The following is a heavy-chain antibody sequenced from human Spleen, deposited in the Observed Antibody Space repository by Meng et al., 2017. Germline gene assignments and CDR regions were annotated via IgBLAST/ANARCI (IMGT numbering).Heavy chain of an antibody. CDR3: ARGDSSGYYWAEYFQH. CDR2: IYYSGST. J-gene: IGHJ1*01. D-gene: IGHD3-22*01. V-gene: IGHV4-39*07. CDR1: GGSISSSSYY. Sequence: GSLRLSCTVSGGSISSSSYYWGWIRQPPGKGLEWIGSIYYSGSTYYNPSLKSRVTISVDTSKNQFSLKLSSVTAADTAVYYCARGDSSGYYWAEYFQHWGQGTLVTVSS.